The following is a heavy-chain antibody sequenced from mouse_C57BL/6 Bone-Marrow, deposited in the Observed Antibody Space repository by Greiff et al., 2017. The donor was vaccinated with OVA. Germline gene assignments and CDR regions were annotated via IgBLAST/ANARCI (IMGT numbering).Heavy chain of an antibody. J-gene: IGHJ1*03. V-gene: IGHV3-6*01. CDR2: ISYDGSN. CDR1: GYSITSGYY. CDR3: ASYYNYWYFDV. Sequence: VQLKESGPGLVKPSQSLSLTCSVTGYSITSGYYWNWIRQFPGNKLEWMGYISYDGSNNYNPSLKNRISITRDTSKNQFFLKLNSVTTEDTATYYCASYYNYWYFDVWGTGTTVTVSS. D-gene: IGHD2-12*01.